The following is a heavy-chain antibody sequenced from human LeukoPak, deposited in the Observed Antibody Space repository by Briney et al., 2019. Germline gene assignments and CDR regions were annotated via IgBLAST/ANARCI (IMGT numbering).Heavy chain of an antibody. J-gene: IGHJ2*01. V-gene: IGHV3-53*01. CDR3: AREESGWYERYFDL. CDR2: IYSGGST. Sequence: GGSLRLSCAASGFTVSSNYMSWVRQAPGKGLEWVSVIYSGGSTYYADSVKGRFTISRDNAKNSLYLQMNSLRAEDTAVYYCAREESGWYERYFDLWGRGTLVTVSS. D-gene: IGHD6-19*01. CDR1: GFTVSSNY.